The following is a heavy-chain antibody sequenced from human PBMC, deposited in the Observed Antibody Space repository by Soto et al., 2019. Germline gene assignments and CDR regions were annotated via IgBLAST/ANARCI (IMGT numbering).Heavy chain of an antibody. CDR3: AVENWGSGGSYLDY. J-gene: IGHJ4*02. D-gene: IGHD2-15*01. CDR2: IYYSGST. CDR1: GGSISSGGYY. Sequence: SETLSLTCTVSGGSISSGGYYWSWIRQHPGKGLEWIGYIYYSGSTYYNPSLKSRVTISVDTSKNQFSLKLSSVTAADTAVYYCAVENWGSGGSYLDYWGQGTLVTVSS. V-gene: IGHV4-31*03.